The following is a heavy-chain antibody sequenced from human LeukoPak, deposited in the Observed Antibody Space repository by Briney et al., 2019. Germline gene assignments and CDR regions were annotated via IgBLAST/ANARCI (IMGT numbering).Heavy chain of an antibody. V-gene: IGHV3-23*01. Sequence: GGSLRLSCAASGFTFSSYAMSWGSQAPGKGLEWVSAIRDSGSSTHYADSVKGRFTTSRDNSKNTLFLQMNSLRAEDTAIYYCAKYGPQDSGSSHFDYWGQGALVTASS. CDR3: AKYGPQDSGSSHFDY. J-gene: IGHJ4*02. CDR1: GFTFSSYA. D-gene: IGHD1-26*01. CDR2: IRDSGSST.